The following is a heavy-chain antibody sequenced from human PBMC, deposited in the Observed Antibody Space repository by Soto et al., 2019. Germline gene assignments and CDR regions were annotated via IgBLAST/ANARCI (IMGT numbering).Heavy chain of an antibody. Sequence: GGSLRLSCAASGFTFSSYSMNWVRQAPGKGLEWVSSISSSSSYIYYADSVKGRFTISRDNAKNSLYLQMNSLRAEDTAVYYCARDLVEYSSSYYYFDYWGQGTLVTVSS. D-gene: IGHD6-6*01. CDR2: ISSSSSYI. CDR1: GFTFSSYS. J-gene: IGHJ4*02. V-gene: IGHV3-21*01. CDR3: ARDLVEYSSSYYYFDY.